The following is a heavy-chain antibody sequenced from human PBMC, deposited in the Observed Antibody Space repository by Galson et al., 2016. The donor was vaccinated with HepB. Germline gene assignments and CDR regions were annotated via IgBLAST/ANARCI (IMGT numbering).Heavy chain of an antibody. CDR2: ISAHSGNT. Sequence: SVKVSCKASGYTFTSYGISWVRQAPGQGFEWMGWISAHSGNTNYAQKLQGRVTMTTDTSTSTAYMELRSLRSDDTAVYYCAREYSSSWYVDYWGQGTLVTVSS. D-gene: IGHD6-13*01. J-gene: IGHJ4*02. CDR1: GYTFTSYG. V-gene: IGHV1-18*04. CDR3: AREYSSSWYVDY.